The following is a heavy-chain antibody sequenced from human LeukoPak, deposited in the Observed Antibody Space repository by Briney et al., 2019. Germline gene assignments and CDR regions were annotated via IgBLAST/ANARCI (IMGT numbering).Heavy chain of an antibody. CDR3: ARDQLSYDSSRPPAN. Sequence: GGSLRLSCAASGFTFSSYTMHWVRQAPGKGLEGVAVISYDGSNKYYADSVKGRFTISRDNSKSTLYVQMSSLRVEDTAVYYCARDQLSYDSSRPPANWGQGTLVTVSS. V-gene: IGHV3-30-3*01. CDR2: ISYDGSNK. CDR1: GFTFSSYT. J-gene: IGHJ4*02. D-gene: IGHD3-22*01.